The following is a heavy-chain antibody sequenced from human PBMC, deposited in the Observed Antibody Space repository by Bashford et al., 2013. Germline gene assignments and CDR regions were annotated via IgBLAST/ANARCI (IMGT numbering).Heavy chain of an antibody. CDR2: ISAYNGNT. D-gene: IGHD2-15*01. Sequence: ASVKVSCKASGYTFTSYGISWVRQAPGQGLEWMGWISAYNGNTNYAQKLQGRVTMTTDTSTSTAYMELRSLRSDDTAVYYCARDFRCTGTGNTCYSWFDSWGQGTLVTVSS. CDR3: ARDFRCTGTGNTCYSWFDS. V-gene: IGHV1-18*04. CDR1: GYTFTSYG. J-gene: IGHJ5*01.